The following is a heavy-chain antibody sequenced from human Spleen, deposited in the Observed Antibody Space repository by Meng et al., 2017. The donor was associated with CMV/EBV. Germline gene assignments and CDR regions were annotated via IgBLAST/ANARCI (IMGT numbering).Heavy chain of an antibody. CDR2: IYHSGST. J-gene: IGHJ4*02. D-gene: IGHD3-22*01. CDR3: ATRRGNYYDSSGPLRY. V-gene: IGHV4-4*02. CDR1: GGSTSSSNW. Sequence: GGSTSSSNWWSWVRPPPGKGLEWIGEIYHSGSTNYNPSLKSRVTISVDKSKNQFSLKLSSVTAADTAVYYCATRRGNYYDSSGPLRYWGQGTLVTVSS.